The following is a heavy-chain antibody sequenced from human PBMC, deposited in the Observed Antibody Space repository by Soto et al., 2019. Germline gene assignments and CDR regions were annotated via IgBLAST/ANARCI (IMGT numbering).Heavy chain of an antibody. CDR2: IYTDGGT. Sequence: SETLSLTCTVSGDSINSGAYYWTWIRQRPGKGLEWIGCIYTDGGTDYSPSLKNRVSISMDTSKNHFSLSLTSVTAADTATYFCARGLTEWSNDYWGHGTLVTVSS. V-gene: IGHV4-31*03. CDR3: ARGLTEWSNDY. CDR1: GDSINSGAYY. D-gene: IGHD3-3*01. J-gene: IGHJ4*01.